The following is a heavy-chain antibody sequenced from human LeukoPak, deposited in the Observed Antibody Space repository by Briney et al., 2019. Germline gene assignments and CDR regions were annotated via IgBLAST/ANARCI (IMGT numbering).Heavy chain of an antibody. CDR3: TKDISSGRPAPYGMDV. D-gene: IGHD3-10*01. CDR2: INWNSDTI. V-gene: IGHV3-9*01. Sequence: GRSLRLSCAASGFTFGAYCVHWVRQPPGKGLEWVSAINWNSDTIHYADSVRGRFTISRDNAKNTLYLQMNSLRVEDPAFYFCTKDISSGRPAPYGMDVWGHGTTVPVSS. J-gene: IGHJ6*02. CDR1: GFTFGAYC.